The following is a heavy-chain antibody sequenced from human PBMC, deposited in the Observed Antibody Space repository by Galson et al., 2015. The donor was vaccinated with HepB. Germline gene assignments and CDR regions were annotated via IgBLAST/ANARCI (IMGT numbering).Heavy chain of an antibody. Sequence: SLRLSCAASGFTFSNYWMSWVRQAPGKGLEWLGSISEDGSEKYDVDSVRGRFTISRDNAKNSLYLHMNSLRAEDTAVYYCARNSGYGDNWDYWGQGTLVTVSS. CDR1: GFTFSNYW. J-gene: IGHJ4*02. V-gene: IGHV3-7*03. D-gene: IGHD4-17*01. CDR2: ISEDGSEK. CDR3: ARNSGYGDNWDY.